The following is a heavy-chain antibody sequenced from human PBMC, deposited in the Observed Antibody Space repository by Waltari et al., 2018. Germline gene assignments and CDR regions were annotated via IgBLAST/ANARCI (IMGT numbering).Heavy chain of an antibody. V-gene: IGHV4-61*02. CDR1: GGSISSGSYY. CDR2: IYTSGST. CDR3: ARNYGSGSYLANWFDP. Sequence: QVQLQESGPGLVKPSQTLSLTCNVSGGSISSGSYYWIWIRQPAGKGLEWIGRIYTSGSTNYNPSLKSRVTISVDTSKNQFSLKLSSVTAADTAVYYCARNYGSGSYLANWFDPWGQGTLVTVSS. D-gene: IGHD3-10*01. J-gene: IGHJ5*02.